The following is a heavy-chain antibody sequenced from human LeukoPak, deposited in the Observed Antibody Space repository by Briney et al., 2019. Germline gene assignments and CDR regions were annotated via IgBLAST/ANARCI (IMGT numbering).Heavy chain of an antibody. CDR2: IKPSGGST. D-gene: IGHD1-26*01. V-gene: IGHV1-46*01. J-gene: IGHJ6*02. CDR1: GYTFTSYY. CDR3: ARTMGYGMDV. Sequence: ASLKVSCKASGYTFTSYYMHWVRQAPGQGLEWMGTIKPSGGSTSYAQKFQGRVTMTRDTSTSTVYMELSSLRSEDTAVYYCARTMGYGMDVWGQGTTVTVSS.